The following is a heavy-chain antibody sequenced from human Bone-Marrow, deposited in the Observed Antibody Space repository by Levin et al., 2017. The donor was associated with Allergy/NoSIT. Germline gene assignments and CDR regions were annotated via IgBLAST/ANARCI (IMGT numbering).Heavy chain of an antibody. D-gene: IGHD2-15*01. J-gene: IGHJ4*02. V-gene: IGHV3-23*01. CDR1: GFTFSSYA. CDR3: AKVPVVAATRFDY. CDR2: ISGSGGST. Sequence: GESLKISCAASGFTFSSYAMSWVRQAPGKGLEWVSAISGSGGSTYYADSVKGRFTISRDNSKNTLYLQMNSLRAEDTAVYYCAKVPVVAATRFDYWGQGTLVTVSS.